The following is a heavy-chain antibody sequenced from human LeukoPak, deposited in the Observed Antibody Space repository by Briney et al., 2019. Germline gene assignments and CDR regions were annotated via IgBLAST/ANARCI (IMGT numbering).Heavy chain of an antibody. D-gene: IGHD2-21*01. J-gene: IGHJ6*02. CDR2: INHSGST. CDR1: GGSFSGYY. Sequence: PSETLSLTCAVYGGSFSGYYWSWIRQPPGKGLEWIGEINHSGSTNYNPSLKSRVTISVDTSKNQFSLKLSSVTAADTAVYYCARGGSLRYYYYYGMDVWGQGTTVTVSS. CDR3: ARGGSLRYYYYYGMDV. V-gene: IGHV4-34*01.